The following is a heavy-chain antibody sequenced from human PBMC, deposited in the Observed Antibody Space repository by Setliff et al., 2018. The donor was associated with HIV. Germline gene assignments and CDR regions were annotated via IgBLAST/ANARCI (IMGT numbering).Heavy chain of an antibody. CDR2: IIPVFGPP. CDR3: ARSFDILTGDLDY. V-gene: IGHV1-69*13. CDR1: GGTFSIFS. J-gene: IGHJ4*02. D-gene: IGHD3-9*01. Sequence: SVKVSCKTSGGTFSIFSITWVRQAPGQGLEWMGGIIPVFGPPNYAQRFQRRLTITADESTNTAYMELSSLKSEDTAVYYCARSFDILTGDLDYWGQGTLVTVSS.